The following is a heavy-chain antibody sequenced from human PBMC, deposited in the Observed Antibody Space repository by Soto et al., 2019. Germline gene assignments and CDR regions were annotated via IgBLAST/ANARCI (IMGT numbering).Heavy chain of an antibody. J-gene: IGHJ4*02. Sequence: VQLVESGGGVVQPGKSLRLSCAASAFTFSSYAMHWVRQAPGKGLEWVAVLTFDGSYQHYADSVKGRFTISRDNSKSSLHLQMNSLRPEDTVVDYFVKEIDTTALVGYFDSWGQVTLVTVSS. CDR1: AFTFSSYA. CDR2: LTFDGSYQ. CDR3: VKEIDTTALVGYFDS. V-gene: IGHV3-30*18. D-gene: IGHD2-21*02.